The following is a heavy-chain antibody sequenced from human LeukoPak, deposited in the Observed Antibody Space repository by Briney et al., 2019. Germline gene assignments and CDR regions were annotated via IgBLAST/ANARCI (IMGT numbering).Heavy chain of an antibody. Sequence: PGGSLRLSCAASGFTFSSYAMSWVRQAPGKGLEWVSGISGSGGSTYYADSVKGRFTISRDNSKNTLYLQMNSLRAEDTAVYYCAKGLYKTHLVRGVSDWGQGTLVTVSS. CDR2: ISGSGGST. D-gene: IGHD3-10*01. CDR1: GFTFSSYA. CDR3: AKGLYKTHLVRGVSD. V-gene: IGHV3-23*01. J-gene: IGHJ4*02.